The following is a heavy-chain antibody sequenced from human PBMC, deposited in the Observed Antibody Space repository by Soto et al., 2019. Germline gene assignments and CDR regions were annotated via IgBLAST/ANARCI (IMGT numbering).Heavy chain of an antibody. CDR2: MNPNIGKT. CDR1: VYAFSSYV. D-gene: IGHD6-19*01. V-gene: IGHV1-8*02. CDR3: AIEYMFLSGSSD. Sequence: VASVKVSCKASVYAFSSYVISWVRQATGQGLEWMGWMNPNIGKTGYAQNFQGRVAMTTDTSVSTAYMELSSLRSDDTALYSCAIEYMFLSGSSDWGQGTLVTVSS. J-gene: IGHJ4*02.